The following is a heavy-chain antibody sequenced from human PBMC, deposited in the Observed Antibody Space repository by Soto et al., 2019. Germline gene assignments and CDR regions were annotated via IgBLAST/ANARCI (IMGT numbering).Heavy chain of an antibody. CDR3: AREYYYGSGPWY. CDR1: GHSIGGYY. J-gene: IGHJ4*02. Sequence: SETLSLTCTVSGHSIGGYYWSWIRQPPGKGLEWIGYIYDSGSTNYNPSLKSRVTISVDTSKKQFSLKLSSVTAADTAMYYCAREYYYGSGPWYWGQGTLVTVSS. CDR2: IYDSGST. D-gene: IGHD3-10*01. V-gene: IGHV4-59*01.